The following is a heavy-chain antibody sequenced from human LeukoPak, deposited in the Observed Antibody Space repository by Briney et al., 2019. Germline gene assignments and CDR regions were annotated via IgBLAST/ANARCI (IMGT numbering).Heavy chain of an antibody. D-gene: IGHD5-18*01. Sequence: GGSLRLSCAASGFTFSSYAMTWVRQAPGKGLEWVSSISGSGGSTYYADSVKGRFTISRDNSKNTLYLQMNSLRAEDTAVYYCAKVKGYSYGSFDYWGQGTLVTVSS. J-gene: IGHJ4*02. V-gene: IGHV3-23*01. CDR3: AKVKGYSYGSFDY. CDR1: GFTFSSYA. CDR2: ISGSGGST.